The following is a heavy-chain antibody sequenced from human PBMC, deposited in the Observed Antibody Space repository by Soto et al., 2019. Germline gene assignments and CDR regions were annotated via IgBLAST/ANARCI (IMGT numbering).Heavy chain of an antibody. J-gene: IGHJ5*01. D-gene: IGHD3-22*01. V-gene: IGHV4-34*01. CDR2: INHSGRV. CDR3: STRAYDTNGYYRFDP. CDR1: GESFSGHS. Sequence: PSETLSLTCAVYGESFSGHSWTWIRQYPGKGLEWIGDINHSGRVNYSPSLKSRVTISLDTSKNQFSLTLSAVTAADTAMYYCSTRAYDTNGYYRFDPWGQGTLVTVSS.